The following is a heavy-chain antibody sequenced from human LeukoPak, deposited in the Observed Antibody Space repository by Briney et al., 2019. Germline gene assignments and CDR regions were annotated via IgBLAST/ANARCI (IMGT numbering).Heavy chain of an antibody. D-gene: IGHD1-26*01. CDR3: ATVGGATSFYYFDY. CDR2: FDPEDGET. V-gene: IGHV1-24*01. Sequence: GASVKVSCKVSGYTLTELSMHWVRQAPGKGLEWMGGFDPEDGETIYAQKFQGRVTMTEDTSTDTAYMELSSLRSEDTAVYYCATVGGATSFYYFDYWGQGTLVTVSS. CDR1: GYTLTELS. J-gene: IGHJ4*02.